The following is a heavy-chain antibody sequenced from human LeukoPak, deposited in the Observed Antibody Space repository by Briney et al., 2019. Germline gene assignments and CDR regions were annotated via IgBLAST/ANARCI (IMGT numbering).Heavy chain of an antibody. CDR3: ARGPSSNWSGLDF. J-gene: IGHJ4*02. Sequence: GGSLRLSCAASGFTLSSYAMNWVRQAPGKGLEWVSAISGGGDSTYYADSVKGRFIIFRDNSKNTLYLQMDSLRAEDTAVYYCARGPSSNWSGLDFWGQGTLLTVSS. V-gene: IGHV3-23*01. CDR2: ISGGGDST. CDR1: GFTLSSYA. D-gene: IGHD6-13*01.